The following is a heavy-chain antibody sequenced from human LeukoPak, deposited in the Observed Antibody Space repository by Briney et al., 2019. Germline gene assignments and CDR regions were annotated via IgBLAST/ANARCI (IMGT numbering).Heavy chain of an antibody. V-gene: IGHV3-21*01. CDR2: ISSSSSYI. CDR1: GFTFSSYS. J-gene: IGHJ4*02. CDR3: ARGRYYDSSGNNFDY. Sequence: PGGSLRLSCAASGFTFSSYSVNWVRQAPGKGLEWVLSISSSSSYIYYADSVKGRFTISRDNAKNSLYLQMNSLRAEDTAVYYCARGRYYDSSGNNFDYWGQGTLVTVSS. D-gene: IGHD3-22*01.